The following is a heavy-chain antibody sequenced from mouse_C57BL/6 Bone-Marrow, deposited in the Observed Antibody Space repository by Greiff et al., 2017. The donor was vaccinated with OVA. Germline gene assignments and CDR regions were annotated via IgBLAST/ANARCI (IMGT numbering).Heavy chain of an antibody. J-gene: IGHJ3*01. CDR2: IDPSDSYT. D-gene: IGHD2-3*01. CDR3: ARKGAYES. CDR1: GYTFTSYW. V-gene: IGHV1-69*01. Sequence: VQLQQPGAELVMPGASVKLSCKASGYTFTSYWMHWVKQRPGQGLEWIGEIDPSDSYTNYNQKFKGESTLTVDKSSSTAYMQLSSLTSEDSAVYYCARKGAYESWGQGTLVTVSA.